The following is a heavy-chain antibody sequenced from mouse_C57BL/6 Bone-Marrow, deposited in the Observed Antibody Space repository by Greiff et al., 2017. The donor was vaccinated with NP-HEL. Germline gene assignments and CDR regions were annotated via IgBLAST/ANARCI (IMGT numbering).Heavy chain of an antibody. Sequence: QVQLQQSGAELVKPGASVKLSCKASGYTFTSYWMQWVKQRPGQGLEWIGEIDPSDSYTNYNQKFKGKATLTVDTSSSTAYMQLSSLTSEDAAVYYCVAYYSNYWFDYWGQGTTLTVSS. CDR2: IDPSDSYT. J-gene: IGHJ2*01. CDR3: VAYYSNYWFDY. V-gene: IGHV1-50*01. CDR1: GYTFTSYW. D-gene: IGHD2-5*01.